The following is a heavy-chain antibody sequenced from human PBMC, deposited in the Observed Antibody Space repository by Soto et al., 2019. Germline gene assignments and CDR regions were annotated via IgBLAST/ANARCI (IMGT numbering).Heavy chain of an antibody. Sequence: EVQLVETGGGLIQPGGSLRLSCAASGFTVSSNYMSWVRQAPGKGLEWVSVIYSGGSTYYAESVKGRFTISRDNSKNTLYLQMKILRAEDTAVYYCARYHGRPYDYGMHVWGQGTTVTVS. CDR2: IYSGGST. CDR1: GFTVSSNY. J-gene: IGHJ6*02. CDR3: ARYHGRPYDYGMHV. V-gene: IGHV3-53*02. D-gene: IGHD4-17*01.